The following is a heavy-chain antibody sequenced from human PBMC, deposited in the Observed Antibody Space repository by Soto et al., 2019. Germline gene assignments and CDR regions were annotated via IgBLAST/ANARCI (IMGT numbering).Heavy chain of an antibody. Sequence: EXLKIYCKTSGYXFSNYWLGWVRHMPGKGLEWMAIINPGYSESRYSPYFQGQVTISSDKSISTAYLKWKSLKASDTAMYYCARPSNNYVDHWGQGTLATVSS. CDR3: ARPSNNYVDH. V-gene: IGHV5-51*01. J-gene: IGHJ4*02. CDR1: GYXFSNYW. CDR2: INPGYSES.